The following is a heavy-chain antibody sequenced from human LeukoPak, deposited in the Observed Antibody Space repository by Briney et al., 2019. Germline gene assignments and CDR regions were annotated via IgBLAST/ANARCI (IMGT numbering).Heavy chain of an antibody. J-gene: IGHJ1*01. Sequence: TSETLSLTCAVYGGSFSGYYWSWIRQPPGKGLEWIGEINHSGSTNYNPSLQSRVTISVDTSKNQFSLNLNSVTAADTAVYYCARGGAARLHFQNWGQGTLVTVSS. CDR2: INHSGST. CDR1: GGSFSGYY. D-gene: IGHD6-6*01. CDR3: ARGGAARLHFQN. V-gene: IGHV4-34*01.